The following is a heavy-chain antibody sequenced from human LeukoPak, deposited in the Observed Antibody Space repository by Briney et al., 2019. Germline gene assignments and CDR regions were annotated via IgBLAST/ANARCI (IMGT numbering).Heavy chain of an antibody. CDR3: AKGGYCSSTSCYRVGYYYGMDV. CDR2: ISYDGSNK. V-gene: IGHV3-30-3*01. CDR1: GFTFSSYA. Sequence: GGSLRLSCAASGFTFSSYAMHWVRQAPGKGLEWVAVISYDGSNKYYADSVKGRFTISRDNSKNTVYMQMNSLRAEDTAVYYCAKGGYCSSTSCYRVGYYYGMDVWGQGTTVTVSS. D-gene: IGHD2-2*02. J-gene: IGHJ6*02.